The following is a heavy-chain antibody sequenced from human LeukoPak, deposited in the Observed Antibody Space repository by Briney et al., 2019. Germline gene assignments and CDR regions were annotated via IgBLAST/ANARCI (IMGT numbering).Heavy chain of an antibody. CDR3: VRQQTPHGNFDY. D-gene: IGHD1-26*01. V-gene: IGHV3-13*01. Sequence: GGSLRLSCATSGFTFSSYAMHWVRQATGKGLEWVSAIGTAGDTYYPGSVKGRFTTSRENAKNSLSLQMNSLRAEDTAVYYCVRQQTPHGNFDYWGQGTLVTVSS. CDR1: GFTFSSYA. J-gene: IGHJ4*02. CDR2: IGTAGDT.